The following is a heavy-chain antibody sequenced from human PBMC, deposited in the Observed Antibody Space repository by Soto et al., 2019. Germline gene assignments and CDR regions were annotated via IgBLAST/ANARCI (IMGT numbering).Heavy chain of an antibody. CDR1: GFTFGSYA. D-gene: IGHD2-8*01. CDR3: AKDRVHVLMVYAIGEAVVN. V-gene: IGHV3-23*01. J-gene: IGHJ4*02. Sequence: PGGSLRLSCAASGFTFGSYAMSWVGQAPGKGLEWVSAISGSGGSTYYADSVKGRFTISRDNSKNTLYLQMNSLRAEDTAVYYCAKDRVHVLMVYAIGEAVVNWGQGTLVIGSS. CDR2: ISGSGGST.